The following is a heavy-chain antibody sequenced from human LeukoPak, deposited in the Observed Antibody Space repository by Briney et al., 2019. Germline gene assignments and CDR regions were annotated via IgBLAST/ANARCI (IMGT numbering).Heavy chain of an antibody. D-gene: IGHD6-13*01. Sequence: PSETLSLTCTVSGGSISSYYWSWIRQPAGKGLEWIGRIYTSGSTNYNPSLKSRVTMSVDTSKNQFSLKLSSVTAADTAVYYCARLTQQLVRLRSYWYFDLWGRGTLVTVSS. CDR1: GGSISSYY. J-gene: IGHJ2*01. CDR2: IYTSGST. CDR3: ARLTQQLVRLRSYWYFDL. V-gene: IGHV4-4*07.